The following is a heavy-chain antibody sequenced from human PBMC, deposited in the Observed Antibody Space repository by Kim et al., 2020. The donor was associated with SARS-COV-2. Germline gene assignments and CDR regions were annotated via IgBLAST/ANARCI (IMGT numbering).Heavy chain of an antibody. CDR3: AKWGAPYGSGSCHAFDI. CDR1: GFTFSSYG. V-gene: IGHV3-30*18. CDR2: ISYDGSNK. J-gene: IGHJ3*02. D-gene: IGHD3-10*01. Sequence: GGSLRLSCAASGFTFSSYGMHWVRQAPGKGLEWVAVISYDGSNKYYADSVKGRFTISRDNSKNTLYLQMNSLRAEDTAVYYCAKWGAPYGSGSCHAFDIWGQGTMVTVSS.